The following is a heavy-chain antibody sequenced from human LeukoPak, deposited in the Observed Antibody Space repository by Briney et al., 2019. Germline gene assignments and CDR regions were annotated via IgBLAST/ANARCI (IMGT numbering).Heavy chain of an antibody. V-gene: IGHV3-21*01. D-gene: IGHD2-2*01. Sequence: PGGSLRLSCAASGFTFSTHNMNWVSQAPGRGLGWVLSITTSTTVPHIVYADSVTGRFTISRDNADNSLFLQMNSLRAEDTAVYYCARALGDQPDYYYGMDVWGQGTTVTVSS. CDR1: GFTFSTHN. J-gene: IGHJ6*02. CDR2: ITTSTTVPHI. CDR3: ARALGDQPDYYYGMDV.